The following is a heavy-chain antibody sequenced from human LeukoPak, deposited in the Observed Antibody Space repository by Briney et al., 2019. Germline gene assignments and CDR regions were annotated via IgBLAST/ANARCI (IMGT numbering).Heavy chain of an antibody. CDR3: AKDVEMATIFDY. CDR1: GFTFSSYW. V-gene: IGHV3-7*03. CDR2: IKQDGSEK. D-gene: IGHD5-24*01. J-gene: IGHJ4*02. Sequence: PGGSLRLSCAASGFTFSSYWMSWVRQAPGKGLEWVANIKQDGSEKYYADSVKGRFTISRDNSKNTLYLQMNSLRAEDTAVYYCAKDVEMATIFDYWGQGTLVTVSS.